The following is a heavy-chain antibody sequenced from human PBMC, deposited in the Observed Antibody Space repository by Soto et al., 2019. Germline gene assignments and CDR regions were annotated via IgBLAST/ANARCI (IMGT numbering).Heavy chain of an antibody. J-gene: IGHJ6*03. V-gene: IGHV1-69*02. CDR1: GGTFSSYT. CDR3: AVYCSSTSCTMPPNYYYYYYMDV. CDR2: IIPILGIA. D-gene: IGHD2-2*01. Sequence: EASVKVSCKASGGTFSSYTISCVRQAPGQGLEWMGRIIPILGIANYAQKFQGRVTITADKSTSTAYMELSSLRSEDTAVYYCAVYCSSTSCTMPPNYYYYYYMDVWGKGTTVTVSS.